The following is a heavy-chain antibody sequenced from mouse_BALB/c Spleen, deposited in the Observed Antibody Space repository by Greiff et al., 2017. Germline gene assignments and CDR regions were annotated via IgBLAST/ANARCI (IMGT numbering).Heavy chain of an antibody. CDR2: ISDGGSYT. V-gene: IGHV5-4*02. J-gene: IGHJ1*01. D-gene: IGHD4-1*01. CDR1: GFTFSDYY. Sequence: EVQRVESGGGLVKPGGSLKLSCAASGFTFSDYYMYWVRQTPEKRLEWVATISDGGSYTYYPDSVKGRFTISRDNAKNNLYLQMSSLKSEDTAMYYCASTGTSRYFDVWGAGTTVTVSS. CDR3: ASTGTSRYFDV.